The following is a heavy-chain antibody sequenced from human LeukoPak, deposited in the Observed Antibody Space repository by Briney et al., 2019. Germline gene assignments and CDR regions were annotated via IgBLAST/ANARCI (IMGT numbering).Heavy chain of an antibody. D-gene: IGHD3-16*01. CDR3: ARDDGAYEVPYWYFDL. J-gene: IGHJ2*01. CDR1: GFTFSNHY. Sequence: GAFLRLSCAASGFTFSNHYMKCIRQAPGGGLEWVSYISTTSAYTNYAASVKGRFTISRDNAKNTLYLQMNSLLAEDTAVYYCARDDGAYEVPYWYFDLWGRGTLVTVSS. CDR2: ISTTSAYT. V-gene: IGHV3-11*05.